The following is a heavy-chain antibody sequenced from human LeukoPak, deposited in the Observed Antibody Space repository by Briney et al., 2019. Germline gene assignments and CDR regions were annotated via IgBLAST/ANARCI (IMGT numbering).Heavy chain of an antibody. CDR1: GFTFSSYA. CDR2: ISADGGDT. CDR3: ARASETNRKYCGGDCYTPFGY. D-gene: IGHD2-21*02. V-gene: IGHV3-23*01. J-gene: IGHJ4*02. Sequence: GGSLRLSCAASGFTFSSYALSWVRQAPGKGLEWVSAISADGGDTYYADSVKGRFTISRDNSKNTLDLQMNSLRAEDTAVYYCARASETNRKYCGGDCYTPFGYWGQGTLVTVSS.